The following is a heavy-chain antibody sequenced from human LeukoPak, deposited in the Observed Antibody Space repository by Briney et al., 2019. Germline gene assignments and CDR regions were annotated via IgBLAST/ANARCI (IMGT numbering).Heavy chain of an antibody. D-gene: IGHD2-21*02. J-gene: IGHJ4*02. V-gene: IGHV4-59*05. CDR1: GGAISSYY. Sequence: PSESLSPTCTVSGGAISSYYWSWVRGRAGEGLEWGGGISFSGSTSYNPPLKSRVTISVDTSKNQFSLKLSSVTAADTAVYYCAGHDWSSGDCYSFDYWGQGTLVTVSS. CDR2: ISFSGST. CDR3: AGHDWSSGDCYSFDY.